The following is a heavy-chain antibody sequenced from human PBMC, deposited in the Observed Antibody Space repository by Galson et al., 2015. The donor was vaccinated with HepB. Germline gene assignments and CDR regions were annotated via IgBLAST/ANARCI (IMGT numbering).Heavy chain of an antibody. CDR3: AREWEAVVGTDPFDY. CDR2: INQDGSEK. V-gene: IGHV3-7*01. CDR1: AFTFRSYR. J-gene: IGHJ4*03. D-gene: IGHD6-19*01. Sequence: SLRLSCAASAFTFRSYRMSWVRQAPGKGLEWVAKINQDGSEKFYVDSVKGRFTISRDDRKNSLYLQMNSLRAEDTAVYYCAREWEAVVGTDPFDYWGQGTTVTVSS.